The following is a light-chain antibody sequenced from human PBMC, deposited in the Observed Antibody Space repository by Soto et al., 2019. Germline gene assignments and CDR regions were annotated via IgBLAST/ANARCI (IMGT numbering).Light chain of an antibody. CDR2: GAF. V-gene: IGKV3-15*01. Sequence: EIVLTQSPATLSVSPGEGATLSCRTSQIIGTNLDWYQQKPGQAPRLLIYGAFIRAPGFPVRFRGTGSGSEFTLTISSLQSEDGALYFCQQYDKWPYTFGQGTNLELK. J-gene: IGKJ2*01. CDR3: QQYDKWPYT. CDR1: QIIGTN.